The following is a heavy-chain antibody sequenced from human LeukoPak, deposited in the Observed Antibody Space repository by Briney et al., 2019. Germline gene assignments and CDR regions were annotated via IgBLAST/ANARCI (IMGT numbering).Heavy chain of an antibody. Sequence: SETLSLTCAVYGGSFSGYYWSGIRQPPGKGLEWIGEINHSGSTNYNPSLKSRVTISVDTSKNQFSLKLSSVTAADTAVYYCARGESDYDFWSGYSHDAFDIWGQGTMVTVSS. CDR1: GGSFSGYY. CDR3: ARGESDYDFWSGYSHDAFDI. J-gene: IGHJ3*02. V-gene: IGHV4-34*01. CDR2: INHSGST. D-gene: IGHD3-3*01.